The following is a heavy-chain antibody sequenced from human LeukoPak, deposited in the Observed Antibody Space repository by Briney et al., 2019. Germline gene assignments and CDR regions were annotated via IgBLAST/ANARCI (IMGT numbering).Heavy chain of an antibody. Sequence: PGGSLRLSCAASGFTFSNYGMSWVRQAPGKGLEWVSAITATSSSTYDADSVQGRFTISRDNSKNTLYLQMNSLRAEDTAVYYCARGTMVRGVTFDYWGQGTLVTVSS. J-gene: IGHJ4*02. CDR2: ITATSSST. CDR3: ARGTMVRGVTFDY. D-gene: IGHD3-10*01. CDR1: GFTFSNYG. V-gene: IGHV3-23*01.